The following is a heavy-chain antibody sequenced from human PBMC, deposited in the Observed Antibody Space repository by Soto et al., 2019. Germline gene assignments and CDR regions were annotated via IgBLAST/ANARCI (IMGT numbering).Heavy chain of an antibody. V-gene: IGHV1-8*01. CDR3: ARMETFGSLNWFDP. CDR1: GYSFTNND. Sequence: ASVKVSCKASGYSFTNNDVSWVRQATGQGLEWMGWMNPGSGDTGYAQKFQGRVTMTRDISIAAAYMELSSLRSDDTAIYYCARMETFGSLNWFDPWGQGTLVTVSS. CDR2: MNPGSGDT. J-gene: IGHJ5*02. D-gene: IGHD3-16*01.